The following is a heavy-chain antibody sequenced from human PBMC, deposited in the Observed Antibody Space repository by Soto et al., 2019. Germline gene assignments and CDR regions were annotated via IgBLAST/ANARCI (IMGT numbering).Heavy chain of an antibody. CDR2: IIPIFGTA. J-gene: IGHJ5*02. D-gene: IGHD4-17*01. V-gene: IGHV1-69*01. CDR1: GGTFSSYA. Sequence: QVQLVQSGAEVKKPGSSVKVSCKASGGTFSSYAISWVRQAPGQGLEWMGGIIPIFGTANYAQKFQGRVTITADESTSTAYMELSSLRSEDTDVYYCARGQTVTTWWGPAEEWFDPWGQGTLVTVSS. CDR3: ARGQTVTTWWGPAEEWFDP.